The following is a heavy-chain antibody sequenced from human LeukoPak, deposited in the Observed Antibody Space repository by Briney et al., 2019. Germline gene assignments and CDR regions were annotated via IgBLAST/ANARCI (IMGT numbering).Heavy chain of an antibody. CDR1: GFTFSSYA. V-gene: IGHV3-7*01. CDR3: ARAYEYYDFWSGYSHDAFDI. CDR2: IKEDGSEI. Sequence: PGGSLRLSCAASGFTFSSYAMSWVRQAPGKGLEWVANIKEDGSEIYYVDSVKGRFTISRDNAMNSLYLQMNSLRAEDTAVYYCARAYEYYDFWSGYSHDAFDIWGQGTMVTVSS. D-gene: IGHD3-3*01. J-gene: IGHJ3*02.